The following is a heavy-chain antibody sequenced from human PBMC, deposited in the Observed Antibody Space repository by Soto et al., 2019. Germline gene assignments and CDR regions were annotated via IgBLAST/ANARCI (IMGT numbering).Heavy chain of an antibody. V-gene: IGHV3-21*01. D-gene: IGHD2-2*01. CDR3: ARGCSSASCYYY. Sequence: EVQLVESGGGLVKPGGSLRLSCTASGFMFSSYTMNWVRQAPGKGLEWVSSVSFRGDICYADSLEGRFTISRDDAKNSLYLQMNSLRAEDTAVYYCARGCSSASCYYYWGQGTLVTVSS. CDR2: VSFRGDI. J-gene: IGHJ4*02. CDR1: GFMFSSYT.